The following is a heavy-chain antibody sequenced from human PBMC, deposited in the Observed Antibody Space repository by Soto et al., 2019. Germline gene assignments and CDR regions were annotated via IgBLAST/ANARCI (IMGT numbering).Heavy chain of an antibody. D-gene: IGHD1-26*01. V-gene: IGHV2-70*04. CDR1: GFSLSTSGMR. Sequence: SGPTLVNPTQTLTLTCTFSGFSLSTSGMRVSWIRKPPGKALEWLARIDWDDYKLYSPSLKTRLTISKDTSKNQVVLTMTNMDPADTATYYCARTPGRGAATIAFDIWGQGTMVTVSS. CDR2: IDWDDYK. J-gene: IGHJ3*02. CDR3: ARTPGRGAATIAFDI.